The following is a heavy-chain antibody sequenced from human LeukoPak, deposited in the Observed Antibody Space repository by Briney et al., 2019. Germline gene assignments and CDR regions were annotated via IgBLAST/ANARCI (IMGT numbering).Heavy chain of an antibody. CDR1: GGTFSSYA. J-gene: IGHJ4*02. D-gene: IGHD6-6*01. Sequence: SVKVSCKASGGTFSSYAISWVRQAPGQGLEWMGGIIPIFGTANYAQKFQGRVTITADKSTSTAYMELSSLRSEDTAVYYCARDRDSSSSGLFFDYWGQGTLVTVSS. V-gene: IGHV1-69*06. CDR2: IIPIFGTA. CDR3: ARDRDSSSSGLFFDY.